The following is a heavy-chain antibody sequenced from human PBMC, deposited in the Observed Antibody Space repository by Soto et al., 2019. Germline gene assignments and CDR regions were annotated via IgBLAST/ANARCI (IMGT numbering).Heavy chain of an antibody. CDR3: ARVLGGGNSVYGMDV. J-gene: IGHJ6*02. CDR1: GGTFSSYT. Sequence: QVQLVQSGAEVKKPGSSVKVSCKASGGTFSSYTISWVRQAPGQGLEWMGRIIPILGIANYAQKFQGRVTIXXDXSXXTAYMELSSLRSEDTAVYYCARVLGGGNSVYGMDVWGQGTTVTVSS. D-gene: IGHD2-21*02. V-gene: IGHV1-69*02. CDR2: IIPILGIA.